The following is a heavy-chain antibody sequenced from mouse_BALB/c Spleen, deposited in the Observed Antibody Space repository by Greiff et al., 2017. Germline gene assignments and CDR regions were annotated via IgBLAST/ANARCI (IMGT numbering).Heavy chain of an antibody. CDR1: GFSLTDYG. J-gene: IGHJ4*01. V-gene: IGHV2-6-5*01. Sequence: VKLMESGPGLVAPSQSLSITCTVSGFSLTDYGVSWIRQPPGKGLEWLGVIWGGGSTYYNSALKSRLSISKDNSKSQVFLKMNSLQTDDTAMYYCAKHHITNYYAMDYWGQGTSVTVSS. CDR3: AKHHITNYYAMDY. D-gene: IGHD2-4*01. CDR2: IWGGGST.